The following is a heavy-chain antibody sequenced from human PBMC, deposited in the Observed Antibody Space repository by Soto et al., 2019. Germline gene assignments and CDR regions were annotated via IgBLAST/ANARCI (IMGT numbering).Heavy chain of an antibody. CDR3: AKDRLTYGSGSYPDY. CDR1: GFTFSNYA. CDR2: ISGSGGST. D-gene: IGHD3-10*01. V-gene: IGHV3-23*01. J-gene: IGHJ4*02. Sequence: EVQLLESGGGLVQPGGSLRLSCAASGFTFSNYALTWVRQALGKGLEWVSAISGSGGSTYYADSVKGRFTISRDNSQNKLSLQVNSLRAEDTAVYYCAKDRLTYGSGSYPDYWRQGTLVTVSS.